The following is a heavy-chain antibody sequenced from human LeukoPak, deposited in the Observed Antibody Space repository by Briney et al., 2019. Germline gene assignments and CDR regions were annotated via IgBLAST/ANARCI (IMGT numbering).Heavy chain of an antibody. V-gene: IGHV3-30*03. Sequence: GGSLRLSCAASGFTFSSYGMHWVRQAPGKGLEWVAVISYDGSNKYYADSVKGRFTISRDNSKNTLYLQMNSLRAEDTAVYYCARGLLSDSSGSGLDYWGQGTLVTVSS. CDR3: ARGLLSDSSGSGLDY. CDR1: GFTFSSYG. J-gene: IGHJ4*02. D-gene: IGHD3-22*01. CDR2: ISYDGSNK.